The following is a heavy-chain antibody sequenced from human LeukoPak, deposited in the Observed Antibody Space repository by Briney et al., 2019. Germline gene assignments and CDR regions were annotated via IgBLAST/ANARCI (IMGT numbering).Heavy chain of an antibody. CDR1: GFTFSAYG. CDR2: IWNDGSNK. CDR3: AKETGIVCYYQNSPYIDY. D-gene: IGHD3-10*01. J-gene: IGHJ4*02. V-gene: IGHV3-33*06. Sequence: GGSLRLSCAASGFTFSAYGMHWVRQAPGKGLEWVAVIWNDGSNKFYADSVKGRFTISRDNSKNTLYVQMNSLGAEDTAVYYCAKETGIVCYYQNSPYIDYWGLGTLVTVSS.